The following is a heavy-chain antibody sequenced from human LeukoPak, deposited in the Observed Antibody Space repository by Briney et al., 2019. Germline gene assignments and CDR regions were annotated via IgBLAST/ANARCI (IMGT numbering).Heavy chain of an antibody. Sequence: GRSLRLSCATSGFTFSHFGMHWVRQAPGKGLEWVAVIPYDGSNKYYADSVKGRFTISRDNSKNTLYLQMNSLRAEDAAVYYCARPGQTYYYYYMDVWGKGTTVTVSS. D-gene: IGHD3-10*01. CDR2: IPYDGSNK. J-gene: IGHJ6*03. CDR3: ARPGQTYYYYYMDV. V-gene: IGHV3-30*19. CDR1: GFTFSHFG.